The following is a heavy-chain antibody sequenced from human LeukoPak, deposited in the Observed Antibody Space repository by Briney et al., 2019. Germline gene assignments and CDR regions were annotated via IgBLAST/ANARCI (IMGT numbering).Heavy chain of an antibody. Sequence: PSETLSLTCAVSGYSISSGYYWGWIRQPPGKGLEWIGSIYHSGSTYYNPSLKSRVTISVDTSKNQFSLKLISVTAADTAVYYCAAALYSSGWFDYWGQGTLVTVSS. CDR2: IYHSGST. V-gene: IGHV4-38-2*01. J-gene: IGHJ4*02. D-gene: IGHD6-19*01. CDR1: GYSISSGYY. CDR3: AAALYSSGWFDY.